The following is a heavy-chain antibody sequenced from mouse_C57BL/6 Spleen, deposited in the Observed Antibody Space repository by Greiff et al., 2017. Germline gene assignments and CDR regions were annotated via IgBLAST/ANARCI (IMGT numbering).Heavy chain of an antibody. CDR3: TRLSYGNYVNYAMDY. V-gene: IGHV6-6*01. CDR2: IRNKANNHAT. CDR1: GFTFSDAW. D-gene: IGHD2-1*01. Sequence: EVQGVESGGGLVQPGGSMKLSCAASGFTFSDAWMDWVRQSPEKGLEWVAEIRNKANNHATYYAESVKGRFTISRDDSKSSVYLQMNSLRAEDTGIYYCTRLSYGNYVNYAMDYWGQGTSVTVSS. J-gene: IGHJ4*01.